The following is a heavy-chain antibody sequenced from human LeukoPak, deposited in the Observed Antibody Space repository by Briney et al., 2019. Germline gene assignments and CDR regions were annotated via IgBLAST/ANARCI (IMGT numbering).Heavy chain of an antibody. CDR3: AKASSGWYYFDY. D-gene: IGHD6-19*01. CDR2: ISGDGGST. V-gene: IGHV3-43*02. CDR1: GFTFDDYA. J-gene: IGHJ4*02. Sequence: PGGSLRLSCAASGFTFDDYAMHWVRQAPGKGLEWVSLISGDGGSTYYADSVKGRFTISRDNSRNSLFLQMNSLRTEDTALYYCAKASSGWYYFDYWGQGTLVTVSS.